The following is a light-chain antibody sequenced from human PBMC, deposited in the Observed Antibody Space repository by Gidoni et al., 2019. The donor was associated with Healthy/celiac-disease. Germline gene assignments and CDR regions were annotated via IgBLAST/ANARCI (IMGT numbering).Light chain of an antibody. CDR2: AAS. CDR1: QSISSY. V-gene: IGKV1-39*01. J-gene: IGKJ2*01. Sequence: DIQMTPSPSSLSASVGDRVTITCRASQSISSYLNWYQQKPGKAPKLLIYAASSLQSGVPSRFSGSGSGTDFTLTISSLQPEDFATYYCQQSYSTSSTFXXXTKLEIK. CDR3: QQSYSTSST.